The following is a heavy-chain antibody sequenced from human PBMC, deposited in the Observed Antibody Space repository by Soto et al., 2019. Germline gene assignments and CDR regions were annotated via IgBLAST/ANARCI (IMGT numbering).Heavy chain of an antibody. CDR2: ISGGGGNT. Sequence: EVQLLESGGDLVQPGGSLRLSCAASGFAFSFYAMAWVRQAPGKGLEWVSAISGGGGNTYYAYSVEGGFTISRDNSKNTLFLQMNSLIAEDTARYHCAKVAVPTPMAPRYYFDYWGQGTLVTVSS. V-gene: IGHV3-23*01. D-gene: IGHD5-18*01. CDR3: AKVAVPTPMAPRYYFDY. CDR1: GFAFSFYA. J-gene: IGHJ4*02.